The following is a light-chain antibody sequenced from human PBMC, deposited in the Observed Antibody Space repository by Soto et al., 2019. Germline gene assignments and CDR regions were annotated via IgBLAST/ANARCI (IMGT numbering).Light chain of an antibody. CDR3: SSYAGSNMGV. J-gene: IGLJ7*01. V-gene: IGLV2-8*01. Sequence: SALTQPPSASGSPGQSVTISCTGTSSDVGGYKFVSWYQQHPGKAPKLIIYEVSQRPSGVPDRFSASKSGDTASLTVSGLRAEDEADYYCSSYAGSNMGVFGSGTQLTVL. CDR1: SSDVGGYKF. CDR2: EVS.